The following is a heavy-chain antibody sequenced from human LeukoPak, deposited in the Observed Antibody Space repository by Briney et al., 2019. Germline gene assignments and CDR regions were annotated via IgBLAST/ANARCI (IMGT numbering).Heavy chain of an antibody. J-gene: IGHJ4*02. D-gene: IGHD5-12*01. V-gene: IGHV1-8*01. CDR1: GYTFTSYD. CDR3: ARDHVDIVATGFDY. CDR2: MNPNSGNT. Sequence: ASVKVSCKASGYTFTSYDINWVRQATGQGLECMGWMNPNSGNTGYAQKFQGRVTMTRNTSIGTAYMELSSLRSEDTAVYYCARDHVDIVATGFDYWGQGTLVTVSS.